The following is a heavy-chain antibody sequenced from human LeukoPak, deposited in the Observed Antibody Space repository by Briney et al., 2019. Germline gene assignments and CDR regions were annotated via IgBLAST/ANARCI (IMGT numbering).Heavy chain of an antibody. CDR3: ASTREDYYDSSGYNVINY. CDR2: IIPIFGAA. CDR1: GGTFSSYA. Sequence: AASVKVSCKASGGTFSSYAISWVRQAPGQGLEWMGGIIPIFGAANYAQKFQGRVTITTDESTSTAYMELSSLRSEDTAVYYCASTREDYYDSSGYNVINYRGQGTLVTVSS. V-gene: IGHV1-69*05. J-gene: IGHJ4*02. D-gene: IGHD3-22*01.